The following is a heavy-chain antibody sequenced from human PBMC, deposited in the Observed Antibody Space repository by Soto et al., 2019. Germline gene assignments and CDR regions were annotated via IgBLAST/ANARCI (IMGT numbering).Heavy chain of an antibody. Sequence: GGSLRLSCAASGFTFSSYAMSWVRQAPGKGLEWVSAISGSGGSTYYADSVKGRFTSSRDNSKNTLYLQMNSLRAEDTAVYYCATLQAYFAELAGEFDYWGQGTLVTVSS. CDR1: GFTFSSYA. V-gene: IGHV3-23*01. CDR2: ISGSGGST. D-gene: IGHD2-15*01. J-gene: IGHJ4*02. CDR3: ATLQAYFAELAGEFDY.